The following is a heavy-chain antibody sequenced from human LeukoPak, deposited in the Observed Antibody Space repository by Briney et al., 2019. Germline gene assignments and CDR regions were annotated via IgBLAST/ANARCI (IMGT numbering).Heavy chain of an antibody. V-gene: IGHV1-18*01. CDR3: ARDLGGVPFDY. CDR1: GYTFINYG. J-gene: IGHJ4*02. CDR2: ISAYNNNT. Sequence: GASVKVSCRTSGYTFINYGITWLRQAPGQGLDWVGWISAYNNNTDYAQNLQGRVTMTTDTYTSTVYMELRSLTSDDTAVYYCARDLGGVPFDYWGQGTLVTVSS. D-gene: IGHD2-8*02.